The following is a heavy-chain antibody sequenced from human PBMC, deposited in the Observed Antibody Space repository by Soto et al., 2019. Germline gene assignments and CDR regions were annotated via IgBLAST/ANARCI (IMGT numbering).Heavy chain of an antibody. J-gene: IGHJ6*02. CDR3: ARDSYAMSSFALDV. D-gene: IGHD2-2*01. CDR2: VYRTGAT. Sequence: QLQLQESGSGLVETAQTLSLTCIVSGDSISSGGFPWTWIRQSTGKGLEWIGYVYRTGATSYNPSLESRASISVHTSRNQFSLKLMSVTPADSAVYFCARDSYAMSSFALDVWGRGTAVTVSS. V-gene: IGHV4-30-2*06. CDR1: GDSISSGGFP.